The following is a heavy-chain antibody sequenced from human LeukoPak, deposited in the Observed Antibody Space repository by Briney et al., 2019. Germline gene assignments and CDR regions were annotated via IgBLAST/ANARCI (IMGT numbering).Heavy chain of an antibody. CDR3: TFSSHGGHIGVDAFDM. Sequence: GGSLRLSCAASGFNFDDYAMHWVRQAPGKGLEWVSLISVDGDSTYYADSVKGRFTISRDNSKNSLYLQMNSLRAEDNGLYYCTFSSHGGHIGVDAFDMWGQGTMVTVSS. CDR1: GFNFDDYA. V-gene: IGHV3-43*02. D-gene: IGHD4-23*01. CDR2: ISVDGDST. J-gene: IGHJ3*02.